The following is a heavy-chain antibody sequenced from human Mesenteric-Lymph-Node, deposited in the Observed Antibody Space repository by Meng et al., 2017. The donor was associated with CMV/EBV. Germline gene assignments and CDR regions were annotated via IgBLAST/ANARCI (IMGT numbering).Heavy chain of an antibody. D-gene: IGHD6-13*01. CDR1: GGSISSYY. V-gene: IGHV4-59*12. Sequence: SETLSLTCTVSGGSISSYYWSWIRQPPGKGLEWIGYIYYSGSTNYNPSLKSRVTISVDTSKNQFSLKLRSVTAAHTAVYYCARLLSAAGIRGWGQGTLVTVSS. J-gene: IGHJ4*02. CDR2: IYYSGST. CDR3: ARLLSAAGIRG.